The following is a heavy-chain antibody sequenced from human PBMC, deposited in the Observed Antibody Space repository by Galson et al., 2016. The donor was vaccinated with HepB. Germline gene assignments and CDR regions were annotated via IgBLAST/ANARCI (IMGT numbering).Heavy chain of an antibody. Sequence: SLRLSCAASGFTFSSYAMSWVRQAPGKGLEWVSAISDSGSTSYHTDSVKGRFTISRDSSKNTLYLQMNSLRAEDTSVYYCAKDRGLHHWFFDLWGRCTPVTVSS. CDR2: ISDSGSTS. D-gene: IGHD2-15*01. V-gene: IGHV3-23*01. CDR1: GFTFSSYA. J-gene: IGHJ2*01. CDR3: AKDRGLHHWFFDL.